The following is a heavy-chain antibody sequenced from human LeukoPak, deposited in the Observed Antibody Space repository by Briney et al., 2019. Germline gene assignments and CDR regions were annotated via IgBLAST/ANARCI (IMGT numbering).Heavy chain of an antibody. J-gene: IGHJ4*02. CDR3: ARGTAVPGSKTDQYYFDY. CDR1: GYSISSGYY. V-gene: IGHV4-38-2*02. Sequence: SETLSLTCSVSGYSISSGYYWGWIRQPPGKGLEWIGNIYHSGSTYYNPSLTSRVTISVDTSKNQFSLRLSSVTAADTAVYYCARGTAVPGSKTDQYYFDYWGQGTLVTVSS. D-gene: IGHD6-19*01. CDR2: IYHSGST.